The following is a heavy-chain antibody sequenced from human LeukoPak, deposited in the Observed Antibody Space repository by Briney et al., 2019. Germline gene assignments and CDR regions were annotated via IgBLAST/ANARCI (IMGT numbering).Heavy chain of an antibody. CDR2: IYYSGST. V-gene: IGHV4-59*01. J-gene: IGHJ5*02. Sequence: SETLSLTCTVSGGSISSYYWSWIRQPPGKGLEWIGNIYYSGSTNYNPSLKSRVTISVDTSKNQFSLKLSSVTAADTAVYYCARWTHSDYAGFDPWGQGTLVTVSS. CDR1: GGSISSYY. CDR3: ARWTHSDYAGFDP. D-gene: IGHD5-12*01.